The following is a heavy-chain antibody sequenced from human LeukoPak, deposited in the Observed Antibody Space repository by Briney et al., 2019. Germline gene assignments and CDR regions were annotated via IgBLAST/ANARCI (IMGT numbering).Heavy chain of an antibody. V-gene: IGHV3-23*01. CDR3: AKVLAYYFDY. CDR1: GFTFSNYW. CDR2: IGSGT. J-gene: IGHJ4*02. Sequence: GGSLRLSCVASGFTFSNYWMQWVRQAPGKGLEWVSAIGSGTYYADSVKGRFTISRDNSKDTLYLQMNSLRAEDTAVYYCAKVLAYYFDYWGQGTLVTVSS.